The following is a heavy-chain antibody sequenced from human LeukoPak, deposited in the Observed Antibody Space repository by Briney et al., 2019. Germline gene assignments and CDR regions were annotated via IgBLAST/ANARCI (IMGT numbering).Heavy chain of an antibody. J-gene: IGHJ4*02. CDR3: STVEHF. D-gene: IGHD1/OR15-1a*01. Sequence: GGSLRLSCSASGLTLSGYWMHWVRQIPGKGLVWVSRIDSDGSGTSYADSVKDRFTISRDDVKNMLYLQMNSLRVEDTGLYYCSTVEHFWGQGTLVIVSS. V-gene: IGHV3-74*01. CDR2: IDSDGSGT. CDR1: GLTLSGYW.